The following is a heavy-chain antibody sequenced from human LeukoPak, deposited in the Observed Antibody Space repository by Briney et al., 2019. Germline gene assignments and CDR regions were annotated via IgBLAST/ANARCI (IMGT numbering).Heavy chain of an antibody. CDR1: GGSFSGYY. V-gene: IGHV4-34*01. CDR3: ARRARRLSY. D-gene: IGHD5/OR15-5a*01. CDR2: INHSGST. Sequence: KPSETLSLTCAVYGGSFSGYYWSWIRQPPGKGLEWIGEINHSGSTNYNPSLKSRVTISVDTSKNQFSLKLSSVTAADTAVYYCARRARRLSYWGQGTLVTVSS. J-gene: IGHJ4*02.